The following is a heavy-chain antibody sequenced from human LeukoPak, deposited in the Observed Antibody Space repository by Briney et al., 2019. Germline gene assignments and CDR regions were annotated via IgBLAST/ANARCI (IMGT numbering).Heavy chain of an antibody. CDR1: EFTFISIW. D-gene: IGHD2-21*01. CDR2: INQDGSQK. V-gene: IGHV3-7*01. Sequence: GGSLRLSCAASEFTFISIWMSWVRQAPGKGLEWVASINQDGSQKYYLDSVKGRFTISRDNAKNSLFLQVNSLRVEDTAVYYCGGEPRSMARWGQGTLVTVSS. CDR3: GGEPRSMAR. J-gene: IGHJ4*02.